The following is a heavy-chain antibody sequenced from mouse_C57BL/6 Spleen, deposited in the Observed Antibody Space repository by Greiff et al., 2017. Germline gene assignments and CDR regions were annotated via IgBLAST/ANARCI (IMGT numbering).Heavy chain of an antibody. CDR1: GYTFTSYW. J-gene: IGHJ2*01. D-gene: IGHD4-1*01. V-gene: IGHV1-69*01. Sequence: VQLQQSGAELVMPGASVKLSCKASGYTFTSYWMHWVKQRPGQGLEWIGEIDPSDSYTNYNQKFKGKATLTVDKSSSTAYMQLSSLTSEDSAVYYCARRWDGCFDYWGQGTTLTVSS. CDR3: ARRWDGCFDY. CDR2: IDPSDSYT.